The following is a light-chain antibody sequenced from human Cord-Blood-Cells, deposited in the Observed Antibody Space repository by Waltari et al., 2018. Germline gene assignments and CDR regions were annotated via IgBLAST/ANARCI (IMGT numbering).Light chain of an antibody. Sequence: QSALTQPASVSGSPGQSITISCPGTSSDVGGYHYFSWYQQHPGKAPKLMIYEVSKRPSGVSNRFSGSKSGNTASLTISGLQAEDEADYYCCSYAGSSTSWVFGGGTKLTVL. CDR2: EVS. CDR1: SSDVGGYHY. CDR3: CSYAGSSTSWV. J-gene: IGLJ3*02. V-gene: IGLV2-23*02.